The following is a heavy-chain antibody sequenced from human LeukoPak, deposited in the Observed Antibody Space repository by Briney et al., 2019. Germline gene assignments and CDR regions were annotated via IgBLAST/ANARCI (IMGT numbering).Heavy chain of an antibody. CDR2: INHSGST. CDR3: AGTYSSGWYYRGSGIFDY. V-gene: IGHV4-34*01. Sequence: PSETLSLTCAVYGGSFSGYYWSWIRQPPGKGLEWIGEINHSGSTNYNPSLKSRVTISVDTSKNQFSLKLSSVTAADTAVYYCAGTYSSGWYYRGSGIFDYWGQGTLVTVSS. CDR1: GGSFSGYY. J-gene: IGHJ4*02. D-gene: IGHD6-19*01.